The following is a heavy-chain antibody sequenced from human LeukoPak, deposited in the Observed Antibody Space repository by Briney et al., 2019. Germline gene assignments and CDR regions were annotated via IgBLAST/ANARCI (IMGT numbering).Heavy chain of an antibody. Sequence: ASVTVSCKASGYTFTGYYMHWVRQAPGRGLEWMGRINPNSGGTNYAQKFQGRVTMTRDTSISTAYMELSRLRSDDTAVYYCARDTRNYFDYWGQGTLVTVSS. CDR1: GYTFTGYY. V-gene: IGHV1-2*06. J-gene: IGHJ4*02. CDR3: ARDTRNYFDY. CDR2: INPNSGGT.